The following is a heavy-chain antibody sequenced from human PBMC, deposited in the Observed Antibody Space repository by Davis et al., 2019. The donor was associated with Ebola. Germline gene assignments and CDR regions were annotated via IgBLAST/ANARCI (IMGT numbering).Heavy chain of an antibody. J-gene: IGHJ6*02. CDR3: ARSTVAVPDVIFGVLSDYYGMDV. D-gene: IGHD3-3*01. Sequence: GESLKISCAASGFTFSNYDMSWVRHVPGKGLEWVSTISASEGHTHYSDSVRGRFTISRDNSKNTLYLQMNSLRSEDTAVYYCARSTVAVPDVIFGVLSDYYGMDVWGQGTTVTVSS. CDR2: ISASEGHT. V-gene: IGHV3-23*01. CDR1: GFTFSNYD.